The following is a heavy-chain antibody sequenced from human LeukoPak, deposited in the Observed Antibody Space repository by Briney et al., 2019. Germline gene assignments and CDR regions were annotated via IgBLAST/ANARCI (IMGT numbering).Heavy chain of an antibody. D-gene: IGHD5-24*01. J-gene: IGHJ4*03. CDR3: ARGATISETGYFDF. V-gene: IGHV4-34*01. Sequence: PSETLSLTCAVYGVSFSRYYWSWIRQSPGKGLEWIAEIDHRGDNNYNPSVKSRVTISVDTSKKQFSLKVRSLSAADTAVYYCARGATISETGYFDFWGQGTPVTVSS. CDR1: GVSFSRYY. CDR2: IDHRGDN.